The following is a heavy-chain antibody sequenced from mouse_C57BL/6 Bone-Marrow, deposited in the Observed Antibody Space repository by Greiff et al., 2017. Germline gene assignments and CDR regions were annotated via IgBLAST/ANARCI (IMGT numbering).Heavy chain of an antibody. D-gene: IGHD1-1*01. J-gene: IGHJ4*01. Sequence: VKLMESGPGLVAPSQSLSITCTVSGFSLPSSGVSWVRKPPGKGLEWLGVIWGDGSTNYNTALISRLSIRQDNSKRQVFSKLNSLQADDTATYYCAKPHYYDSSRYYARDYWGQGTSVTVSS. V-gene: IGHV2-3*01. CDR2: IWGDGST. CDR3: AKPHYYDSSRYYARDY. CDR1: GFSLPSSG.